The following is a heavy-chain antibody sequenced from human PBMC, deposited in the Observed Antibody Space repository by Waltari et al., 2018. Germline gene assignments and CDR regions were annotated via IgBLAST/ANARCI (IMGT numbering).Heavy chain of an antibody. CDR1: GFTFSSYS. Sequence: QVQLVESGGGVVQPGRSLRLSCAASGFTFSSYSLHWVRRAPGKGLEWVAVISYDGSNKYYADSVKGRFTISRDNSKNTLYLQMNSLRAEDTAVYYCAPAGYSSGWYVDYWGQGTLVTVSS. J-gene: IGHJ4*02. D-gene: IGHD6-19*01. CDR3: APAGYSSGWYVDY. V-gene: IGHV3-30-3*01. CDR2: ISYDGSNK.